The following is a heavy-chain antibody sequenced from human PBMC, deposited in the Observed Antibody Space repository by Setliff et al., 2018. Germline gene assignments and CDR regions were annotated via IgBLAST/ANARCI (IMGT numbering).Heavy chain of an antibody. Sequence: GGSLRLSCAASGFTFTIYEMNWVRQAPGTGLEWISYISSGGTTKYYADSVKGRFTISRDNAKNSLYLQMGSLRAEDTATYYCARSENCFSTHCSPYDYWGQGTLVTVSS. V-gene: IGHV3-48*03. CDR3: ARSENCFSTHCSPYDY. CDR1: GFTFTIYE. D-gene: IGHD2-2*01. J-gene: IGHJ4*02. CDR2: ISSGGTTK.